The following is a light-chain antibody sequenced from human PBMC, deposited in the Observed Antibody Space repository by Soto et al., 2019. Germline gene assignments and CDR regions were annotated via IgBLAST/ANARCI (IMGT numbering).Light chain of an antibody. CDR2: GVS. CDR1: ITDIGAYNY. J-gene: IGLJ1*01. V-gene: IGLV2-14*01. Sequence: QSVLTQPASVSGSPGQSITISCTGTITDIGAYNYVSWYQQHPGKAPKLLIYGVSGRPSGVSNRFSGSKSGNAAYLTISGLQADDEAEYYCSSYTSSITPYVFGTGTKLTVL. CDR3: SSYTSSITPYV.